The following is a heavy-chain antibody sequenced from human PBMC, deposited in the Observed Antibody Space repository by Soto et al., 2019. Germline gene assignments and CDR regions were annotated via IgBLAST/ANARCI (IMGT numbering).Heavy chain of an antibody. Sequence: GGSLRLSCAASGFTFSNSEMFWVRQAPGKGLEWVSKINYSGSNIYYSKSVKGRFTISRDNAKNSLYLEMNSLRAEDMAVYYCAVTMIMVVGLDYWGQGTRVTVSS. D-gene: IGHD2-15*01. CDR1: GFTFSNSE. J-gene: IGHJ4*02. V-gene: IGHV3-48*03. CDR2: INYSGSNI. CDR3: AVTMIMVVGLDY.